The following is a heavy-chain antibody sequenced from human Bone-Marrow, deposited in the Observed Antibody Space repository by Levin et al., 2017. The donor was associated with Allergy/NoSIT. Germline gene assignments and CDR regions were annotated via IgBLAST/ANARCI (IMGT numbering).Heavy chain of an antibody. Sequence: PGESLKISCRASEFIFTTYYVHWVRQAPGQGLEWMAIISPTGGTTTYAQKFRGRLTLTKDTSTSTVYMEMRSLSFDDTAVYYCAGARGRGNWFDPWGQGTLVTVSS. CDR2: ISPTGGTT. CDR3: AGARGRGNWFDP. D-gene: IGHD3-10*01. J-gene: IGHJ5*02. V-gene: IGHV1-46*03. CDR1: EFIFTTYY.